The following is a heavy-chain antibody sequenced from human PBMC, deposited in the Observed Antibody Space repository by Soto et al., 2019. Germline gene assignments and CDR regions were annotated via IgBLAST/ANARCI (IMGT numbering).Heavy chain of an antibody. D-gene: IGHD5-18*01. CDR2: ISGSGGST. J-gene: IGHJ4*02. CDR1: GFTFNSYA. V-gene: IGHV3-23*01. Sequence: EVQLLESGGGLVQPGGSLRLSCAASGFTFNSYAMTWVRQAPGKGLEWVSAISGSGGSTYYADSVKGRFTISRDHSRNTLYVQMISLRAEDTAIYYCAKDLKGYSYGSFDYWGQGTLVTVSS. CDR3: AKDLKGYSYGSFDY.